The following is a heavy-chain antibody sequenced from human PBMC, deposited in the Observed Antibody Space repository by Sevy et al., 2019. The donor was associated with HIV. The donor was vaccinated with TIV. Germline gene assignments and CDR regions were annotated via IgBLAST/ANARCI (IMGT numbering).Heavy chain of an antibody. D-gene: IGHD3-16*01. CDR3: ARLAWGQILYYFDY. CDR2: IYYSGST. V-gene: IGHV4-39*01. J-gene: IGHJ4*02. CDR1: GGSISSSSYY. Sequence: SETLSLTCTVSGGSISSSSYYWGWIRQPPGNGLEWIGNIYYSGSTYYNPSLKSRVTISVDTSKNQFSLKLSSVTAADTAVYYCARLAWGQILYYFDYWGQGTQVTVSS.